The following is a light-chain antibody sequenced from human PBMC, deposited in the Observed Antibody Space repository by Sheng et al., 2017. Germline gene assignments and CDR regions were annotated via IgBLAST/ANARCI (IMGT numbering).Light chain of an antibody. V-gene: IGKV1-12*01. CDR3: QQANSFPLT. CDR1: QGITRW. CDR2: SAS. J-gene: IGKJ4*01. Sequence: DVEVTQSPSSVSASVGDRVTITCRASQGITRWLAWYQQKPGKAPKLLIYSASNLETGVPSRFSGSGSATDFTLTINNLQSEDFATYYCQQANSFPLTFGGGTKVEIK.